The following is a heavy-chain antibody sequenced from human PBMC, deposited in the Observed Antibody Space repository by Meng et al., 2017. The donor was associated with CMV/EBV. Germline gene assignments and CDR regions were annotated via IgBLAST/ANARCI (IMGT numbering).Heavy chain of an antibody. V-gene: IGHV3-74*01. CDR2: INGDGSST. CDR3: AREFGSGDY. Sequence: GESLKISCAASGFIFSNYWMHWVRQAPGKGLVWVSRINGDGSSTNYADSVKGRSTISRDNAKNTLYLQMNSLRVEDTAVYYCAREFGSGDYWGQGALVTVSS. D-gene: IGHD3-3*01. CDR1: GFIFSNYW. J-gene: IGHJ4*02.